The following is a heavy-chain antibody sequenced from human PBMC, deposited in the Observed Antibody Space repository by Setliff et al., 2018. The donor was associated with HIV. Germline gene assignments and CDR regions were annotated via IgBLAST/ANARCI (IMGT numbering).Heavy chain of an antibody. CDR2: IYNRGST. J-gene: IGHJ5*02. D-gene: IGHD3-22*01. Sequence: PSETLSLTCAVSGYAISSGYYWGWIRRPPGKGLEWIGSIYNRGSTYYNPSLKSRVTISVDTSKNQFSLKLTSVTAADTAVYFCASRVYYYDSNKVLREEGFDPWGQGTLVTVSS. CDR1: GYAISSGYY. V-gene: IGHV4-38-2*01. CDR3: ASRVYYYDSNKVLREEGFDP.